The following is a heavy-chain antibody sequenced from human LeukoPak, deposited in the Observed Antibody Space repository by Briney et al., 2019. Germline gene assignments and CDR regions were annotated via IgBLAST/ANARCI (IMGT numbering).Heavy chain of an antibody. D-gene: IGHD6-19*01. CDR2: ISYDGSNK. V-gene: IGHV3-30*04. J-gene: IGHJ3*02. CDR3: ARTAVAGHDAFDI. Sequence: PGRSLRPSCAASGFTFSSYAMHWVRQAPGKGLEWVAVISYDGSNKYYADSVKGRFTISRDNSKNTLYLQMNSLRAEDTAVYYCARTAVAGHDAFDIWGQGTMVTVSS. CDR1: GFTFSSYA.